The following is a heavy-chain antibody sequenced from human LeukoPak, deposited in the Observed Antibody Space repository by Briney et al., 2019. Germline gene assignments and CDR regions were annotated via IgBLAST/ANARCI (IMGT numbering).Heavy chain of an antibody. CDR3: AGSYGFAYYYYMDV. V-gene: IGHV4-34*01. CDR2: INHSGST. CDR1: SGSFSGYY. D-gene: IGHD1-26*01. Sequence: PSETLSLTCAVYSGSFSGYYWSWIRQPPGKGLEWIGEINHSGSTNYNPSLKSRVTISVDTSKNQFSLKLSSVTAADTAVYYCAGSYGFAYYYYMDVWGKGTTVTVSS. J-gene: IGHJ6*03.